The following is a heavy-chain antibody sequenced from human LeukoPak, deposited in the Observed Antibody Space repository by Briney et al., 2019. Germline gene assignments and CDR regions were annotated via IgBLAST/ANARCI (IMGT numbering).Heavy chain of an antibody. V-gene: IGHV4-59*01. CDR1: GAYFANYY. Sequence: SETLSLTCTVSGAYFANYYWSFLRQPPGKGLEWIGFSSYTGNTNYNPSLKSRVTIFLDMSKNQFSLSLKSVTAADTAMYYCARGTLMWFGAKMEYYFDSWGQGTPLTVSS. CDR3: ARGTLMWFGAKMEYYFDS. D-gene: IGHD3-10*01. CDR2: SSYTGNT. J-gene: IGHJ4*02.